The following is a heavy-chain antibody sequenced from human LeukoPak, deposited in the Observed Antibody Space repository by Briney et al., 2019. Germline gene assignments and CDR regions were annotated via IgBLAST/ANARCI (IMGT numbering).Heavy chain of an antibody. CDR3: ARDPTWVSLWADY. D-gene: IGHD3-16*01. V-gene: IGHV3-48*01. CDR1: GFTFSTYS. Sequence: PGGSLRLSCAASGFTFSTYSMNWVRQAPGKGLEWVSYISSSSSTIYYADSVKGRFTISRDNAKNSLYLQMNSLRAEDTAVYYCARDPTWVSLWADYWGQGTLVTVSS. CDR2: ISSSSSTI. J-gene: IGHJ4*02.